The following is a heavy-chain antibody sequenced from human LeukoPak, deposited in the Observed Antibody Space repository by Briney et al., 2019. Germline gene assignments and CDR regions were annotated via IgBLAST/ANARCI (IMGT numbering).Heavy chain of an antibody. Sequence: PSETLSLTCAVYGGSFSGYYWSWIRQPPGKGLEWIGEINHSGSTNYNPSLKSRVTISVDTSKNQFSPKLSSVTAADTAVYYCAYGDYDAFDIWGQGTMVTVSS. CDR3: AYGDYDAFDI. J-gene: IGHJ3*02. D-gene: IGHD4-17*01. CDR1: GGSFSGYY. CDR2: INHSGST. V-gene: IGHV4-34*01.